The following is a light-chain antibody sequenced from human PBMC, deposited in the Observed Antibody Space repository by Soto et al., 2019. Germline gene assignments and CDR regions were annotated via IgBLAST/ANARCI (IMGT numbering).Light chain of an antibody. CDR2: DVD. J-gene: IGLJ1*01. CDR1: SSDVGGYNY. Sequence: QSVLTQPASVSGSPGQSITISCTGTSSDVGGYNYVSWYQQHPGKAPKLMIYDVDNRPSGVSTRFSDSKSGNTASLIISGLQAEDEADYYCSSYTSSSPLGNVFGTGTKLTVL. CDR3: SSYTSSSPLGNV. V-gene: IGLV2-14*03.